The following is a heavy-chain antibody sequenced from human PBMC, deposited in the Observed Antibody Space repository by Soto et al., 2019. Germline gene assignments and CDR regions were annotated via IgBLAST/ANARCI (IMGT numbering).Heavy chain of an antibody. CDR2: LYWDDDT. CDR1: GFSLSTGGVG. D-gene: IGHD1-26*01. V-gene: IGHV2-5*02. J-gene: IGHJ6*02. CDR3: AHRGAPPELEGQIYPYYDYYGLDV. Sequence: QITLKESGPTLVKPTQTLTLTCTFSGFSLSTGGVGVGWLRQPPGQALEWLALLYWDDDTRYSPSLQSRLTITKDTSKNQVGLRMTNMEPVDTATEYGAHRGAPPELEGQIYPYYDYYGLDVWGQGTTVTVSS.